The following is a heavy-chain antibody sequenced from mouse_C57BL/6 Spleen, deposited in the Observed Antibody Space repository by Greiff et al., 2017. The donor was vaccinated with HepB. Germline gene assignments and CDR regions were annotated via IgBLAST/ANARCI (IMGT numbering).Heavy chain of an antibody. CDR2: IYPRSGNT. CDR1: GYTFTSYG. Sequence: VQLQQSGAELARPGASVKLSCKASGYTFTSYGISWVKQRTGQGLEWIGEIYPRSGNTYYNEKFKGKATLTADKSSSTAYMELRSLTSEDSAVYFCARRDEDYAMDYWGQGTSVTVSS. V-gene: IGHV1-81*01. J-gene: IGHJ4*01. CDR3: ARRDEDYAMDY.